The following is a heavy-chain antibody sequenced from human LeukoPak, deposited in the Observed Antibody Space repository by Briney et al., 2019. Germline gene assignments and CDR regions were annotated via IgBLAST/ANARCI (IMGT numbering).Heavy chain of an antibody. J-gene: IGHJ4*02. Sequence: PGGSVRPSCAASGFTFGSYGMHCVRQAPGKGMGWVARITTDGSSTNYAYSVKGRFSISRDNSKNTLFLQMNSLRAEETAVYYCARDLPLDGDYVFDYWGQGPLVTVSS. CDR3: ARDLPLDGDYVFDY. CDR2: ITTDGSST. CDR1: GFTFGSYG. D-gene: IGHD4-17*01. V-gene: IGHV3-74*01.